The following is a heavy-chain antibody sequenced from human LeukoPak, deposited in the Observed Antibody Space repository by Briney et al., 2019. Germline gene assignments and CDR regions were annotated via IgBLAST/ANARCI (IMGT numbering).Heavy chain of an antibody. J-gene: IGHJ4*01. V-gene: IGHV4-39*01. D-gene: IGHD3-10*01. CDR1: GGAIISSSFY. CDR3: ARLYYSDSAFDY. CDR2: IYSSGST. Sequence: SETLSLTCTVSGGAIISSSFYWVWIRQPPGRGLEWIGSIYSSGSTYYNPSVNSRATISMDTSKKELSLELSSVTAADTSMYYCARLYYSDSAFDYWGQGTLVTVSS.